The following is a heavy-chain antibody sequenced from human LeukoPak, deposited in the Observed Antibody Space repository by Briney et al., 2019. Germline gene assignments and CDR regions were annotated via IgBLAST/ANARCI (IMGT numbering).Heavy chain of an antibody. V-gene: IGHV4-59*01. J-gene: IGHJ4*02. Sequence: SETLSLTCTVSGASICGYYWSWIRQAPGKGLQQIGYMYYSGSANYNPSLKSRVTISVDTSRNQFSLKLRSVTAANTAVYYCATLKGVDPMFDNWGQGILVTVSS. CDR3: ATLKGVDPMFDN. CDR1: GASICGYY. CDR2: MYYSGSA. D-gene: IGHD2-8*01.